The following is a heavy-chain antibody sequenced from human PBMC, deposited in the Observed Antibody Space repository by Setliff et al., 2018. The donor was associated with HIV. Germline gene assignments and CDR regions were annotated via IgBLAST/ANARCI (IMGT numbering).Heavy chain of an antibody. D-gene: IGHD6-13*01. CDR2: IYYSGST. Sequence: SETLSLTCAVSGGSLNSGGYYWSWIRQHPGKGLGWIGYIYYSGSTYYNPSLKSRLTISVDTSKNQFSLKLSSVTAADTAVYYCATYSASWPDYWGQGTLVTVSS. CDR1: GGSLNSGGYY. CDR3: ATYSASWPDY. J-gene: IGHJ4*02. V-gene: IGHV4-31*11.